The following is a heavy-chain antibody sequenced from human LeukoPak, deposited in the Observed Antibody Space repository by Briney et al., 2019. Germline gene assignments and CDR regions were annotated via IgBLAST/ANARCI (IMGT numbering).Heavy chain of an antibody. Sequence: GGSLRLSCAPSVFTFCSYAISCVRHAPEGGVECVSSLRGDDETFYADSVKGRFTLSRDESRNTVYLQMNNVRVEDTAEYFCAKASWVSSADGVLWGQASLVSVSS. J-gene: IGHJ4*02. V-gene: IGHV3-23*01. CDR2: LRGDDET. CDR3: AKASWVSSADGVL. CDR1: VFTFCSYA. D-gene: IGHD3-3*01.